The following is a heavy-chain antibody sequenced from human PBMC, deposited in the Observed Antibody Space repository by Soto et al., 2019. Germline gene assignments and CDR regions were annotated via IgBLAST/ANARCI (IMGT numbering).Heavy chain of an antibody. CDR2: ISLYSDST. D-gene: IGHD1-26*01. J-gene: IGHJ5*02. Sequence: QVQLVQSGGEVKRPGASVKVSCKTSGYTFSNYGITWGRQAPGQALEWLGWISLYSDSTNYAQKFQGRVSMTTDTSTTTAYMELRSLRSDDTAVYYCARVVPGAEAWFGPWGQGTLVTVSS. CDR1: GYTFSNYG. V-gene: IGHV1-18*01. CDR3: ARVVPGAEAWFGP.